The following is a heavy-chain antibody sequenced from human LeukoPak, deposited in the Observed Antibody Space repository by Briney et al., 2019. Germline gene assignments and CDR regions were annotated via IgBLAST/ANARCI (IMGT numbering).Heavy chain of an antibody. D-gene: IGHD4-23*01. CDR1: GFTFSLYA. Sequence: PGGSLRLSCAASGFTFSLYAMHWVRQAPGKGLEWVAVIFYGGDKTYYADSVKGRFTISRDNSRSTLYLQMNSLRTEDTAVYYCAKAPGGVGISYYFDYWGQGTLVTVSS. J-gene: IGHJ4*02. CDR2: IFYGGDKT. CDR3: AKAPGGVGISYYFDY. V-gene: IGHV3-30*18.